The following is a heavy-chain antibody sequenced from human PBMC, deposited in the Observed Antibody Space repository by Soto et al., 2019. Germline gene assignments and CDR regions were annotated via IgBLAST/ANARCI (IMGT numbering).Heavy chain of an antibody. V-gene: IGHV3-30-3*01. CDR2: ISYDGSNK. Sequence: QVQLVESGGGVVQPGRSLRLSCAASGFTFSSYAMHWVRQAPGKGLEWVAIISYDGSNKYYADYVKGRFTISRDHSKNTLYMQMHSLRAEDRAVYYWARGGLRFVEWLAYGMDVWGQGTTVTVSS. D-gene: IGHD3-3*01. CDR1: GFTFSSYA. J-gene: IGHJ6*02. CDR3: ARGGLRFVEWLAYGMDV.